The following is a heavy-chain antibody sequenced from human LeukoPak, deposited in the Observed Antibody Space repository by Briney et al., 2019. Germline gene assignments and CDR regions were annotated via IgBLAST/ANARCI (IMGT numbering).Heavy chain of an antibody. D-gene: IGHD4-4*01. V-gene: IGHV4-59*08. CDR2: IYHSGHT. CDR3: ARHPFQYPFDH. CDR1: GASVSSDY. Sequence: SETLSLTCTVSGASVSSDYWSWIRQSPGKGLEWIGYIYHSGHTMSNPSLKSRVSLSLDTSNNRFSLKLSSVTAADTAVYYCARHPFQYPFDHWGQGTVVSVSS. J-gene: IGHJ5*02.